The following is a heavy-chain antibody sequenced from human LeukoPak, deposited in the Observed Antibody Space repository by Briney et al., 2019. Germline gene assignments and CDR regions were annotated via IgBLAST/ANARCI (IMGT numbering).Heavy chain of an antibody. CDR3: AKAIAAPVWYFDL. D-gene: IGHD6-13*01. V-gene: IGHV3-20*04. CDR2: INWNGGST. CDR1: GFTFDDYG. J-gene: IGHJ2*01. Sequence: PGGSLRLSCAASGFTFDDYGMSWVRQAPGKGLEWVSGINWNGGSTYYADSVKGRFTISRDNSRNTLYLQMNTLRAEDTAVYYCAKAIAAPVWYFDLWGRGTLVTVSS.